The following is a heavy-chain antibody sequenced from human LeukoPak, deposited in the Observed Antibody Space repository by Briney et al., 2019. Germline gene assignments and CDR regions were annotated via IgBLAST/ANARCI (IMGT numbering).Heavy chain of an antibody. CDR1: GGTFSSYA. D-gene: IGHD2-15*01. CDR3: ARVSVSSIVVVVAATAGAFDI. J-gene: IGHJ3*02. CDR2: IIPILGIA. Sequence: ASVKVSCTASGGTFSSYAISWVRQAPGQGLEWMGRIIPILGIANYAQKFQGRVTITADKSTSTAYMELSSLRSEDTAVYYCARVSVSSIVVVVAATAGAFDIWGQGTMVTVSS. V-gene: IGHV1-69*04.